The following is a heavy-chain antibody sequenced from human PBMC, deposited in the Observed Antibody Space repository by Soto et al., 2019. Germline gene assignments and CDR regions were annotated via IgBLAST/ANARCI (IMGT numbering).Heavy chain of an antibody. V-gene: IGHV5-51*01. CDR3: ARRSRYSYVSGGVDI. CDR2: IYPGDSDT. D-gene: IGHD5-18*01. J-gene: IGHJ3*02. CDR1: GYSFTNYW. Sequence: GESLKISCKGSGYSFTNYWIGWVRQMPVKGLEWMGIIYPGDSDTRYSPSFQGQVTISADKSISTAYLQWSSLKASDTAMYYCARRSRYSYVSGGVDILGEGTMVTFPS.